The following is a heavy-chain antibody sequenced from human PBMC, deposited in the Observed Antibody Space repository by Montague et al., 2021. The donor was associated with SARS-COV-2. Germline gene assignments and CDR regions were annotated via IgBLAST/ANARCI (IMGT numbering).Heavy chain of an antibody. V-gene: IGHV4-34*01. CDR1: GGSFSGYY. J-gene: IGHJ6*03. Sequence: SETLSLTCAVHGGSFSGYYWNWIRQPPGKGLEWIGEISHGGNTNYNPSLKNRLTISVDTSKNQFSLKLTSVAATDTAVYYCARLRDGVVPSPILGIGPYFTYYYIDVWGKGTTVTVSS. CDR2: ISHGGNT. D-gene: IGHD2-15*01. CDR3: ARLRDGVVPSPILGIGPYFTYYYIDV.